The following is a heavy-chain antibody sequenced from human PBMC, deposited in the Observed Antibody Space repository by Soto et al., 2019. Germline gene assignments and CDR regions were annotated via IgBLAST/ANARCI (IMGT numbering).Heavy chain of an antibody. D-gene: IGHD2-8*01. CDR3: ARGPPRHMRTNAYGMDV. Sequence: GGSLRLSCAASGFTFSSYDMHWVRQATGKGLEWVSAIGTAGDTYYPGSVKGRFTISRENAKNSLYLQMNSLRAEDTAVYYCARGPPRHMRTNAYGMDVWGQGTTVTVSS. CDR2: IGTAGDT. V-gene: IGHV3-13*01. CDR1: GFTFSSYD. J-gene: IGHJ6*02.